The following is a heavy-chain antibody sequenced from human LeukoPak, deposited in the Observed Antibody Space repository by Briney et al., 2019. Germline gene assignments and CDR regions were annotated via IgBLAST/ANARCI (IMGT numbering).Heavy chain of an antibody. J-gene: IGHJ5*02. Sequence: GASVKVSCKASGYTFTSYGISWVRQAPGQGLEWMGWISAYNGNTNYAQKLQGRVTMTTDTSTSTAYMELSSLRSDDTAVYYCALRTIVADGKPFDPWGQGTLVTVSS. CDR2: ISAYNGNT. CDR3: ALRTIVADGKPFDP. V-gene: IGHV1-18*01. CDR1: GYTFTSYG. D-gene: IGHD6-13*01.